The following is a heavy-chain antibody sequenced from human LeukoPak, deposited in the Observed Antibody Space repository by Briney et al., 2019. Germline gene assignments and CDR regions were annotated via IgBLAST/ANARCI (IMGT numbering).Heavy chain of an antibody. D-gene: IGHD3/OR15-3a*01. CDR2: IIPIFGTA. CDR3: ARELRGFWTGPGYFDY. Sequence: SVKVSCKASGRTFSSYAISWVRQAPGQGLEWMGGIIPIFGTANYAQKFQGRVTITADESTSTAYMELSSLRSEDTAVYYCARELRGFWTGPGYFDYWGQGTLVTVSS. CDR1: GRTFSSYA. V-gene: IGHV1-69*13. J-gene: IGHJ4*02.